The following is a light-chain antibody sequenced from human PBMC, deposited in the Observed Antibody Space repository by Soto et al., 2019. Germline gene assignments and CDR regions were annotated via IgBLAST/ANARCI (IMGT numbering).Light chain of an antibody. CDR2: ENN. CDR3: ATWDDSLSGPV. J-gene: IGLJ2*01. Sequence: QSVLSQPPSASGTPGQSVTISCSGSTSNIGSSAVYWYQQLPGTAPKVFIYENNRRPSGVPDRFSGSKSGTSASLAISGLRSEDESDSYCATWDDSLSGPVFGGGSKLTVL. V-gene: IGLV1-47*01. CDR1: TSNIGSSA.